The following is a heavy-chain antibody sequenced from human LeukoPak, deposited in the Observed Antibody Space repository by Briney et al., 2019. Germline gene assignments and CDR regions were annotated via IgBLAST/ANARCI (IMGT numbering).Heavy chain of an antibody. D-gene: IGHD3-22*01. CDR3: ARDLYRIVVVPHYFDY. CDR2: VKQDESEK. Sequence: GGSLRLSCAASGFTFSSHGMSWVRQAPGKGLEWVAIVKQDESEKYYVASVKGRFTISRDNARNSVYLQMNSLRAEDTAVYYCARDLYRIVVVPHYFDYWGQGTLVSVPS. CDR1: GFTFSSHG. J-gene: IGHJ4*02. V-gene: IGHV3-7*01.